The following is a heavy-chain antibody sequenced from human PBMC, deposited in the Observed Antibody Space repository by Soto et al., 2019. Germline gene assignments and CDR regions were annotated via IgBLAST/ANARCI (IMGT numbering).Heavy chain of an antibody. CDR3: AGAQPPYCGSGSHFDS. J-gene: IGHJ4*02. CDR2: IYSGGST. CDR1: GFTVSSNY. Sequence: EVQLVESGGGLVQPGGSLRLSCAASGFTVSSNYMSWVRQAPGKGLEWVSVIYSGGSTYYADSVKGRFTISRHNSKNTLYIRMDSLRAEDTTGYYCAGAQPPYCGSGSHFDSWGQGTLVTVSS. V-gene: IGHV3-53*04. D-gene: IGHD3-10*01.